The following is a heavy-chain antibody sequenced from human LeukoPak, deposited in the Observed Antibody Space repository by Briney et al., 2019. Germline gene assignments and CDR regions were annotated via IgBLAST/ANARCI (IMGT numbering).Heavy chain of an antibody. J-gene: IGHJ4*02. Sequence: PGGSLRLSCAASGFTFSSYEMNWVRQAPGKGLEWVSYISSSGRTIYYADSVKGRFTISRDNAKNSLYLQMNSLRAEDTAVYYCARVDGYTDSFDYWGQGTLVTVSS. V-gene: IGHV3-48*03. CDR1: GFTFSSYE. CDR2: ISSSGRTI. CDR3: ARVDGYTDSFDY. D-gene: IGHD5-24*01.